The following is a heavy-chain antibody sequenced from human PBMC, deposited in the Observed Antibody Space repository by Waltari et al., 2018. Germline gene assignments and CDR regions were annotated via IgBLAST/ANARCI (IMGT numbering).Heavy chain of an antibody. CDR3: AIPFFDILTGYVPNYYYYMDV. D-gene: IGHD3-9*01. CDR2: IITILVTA. V-gene: IGHV1-69*01. CDR1: GYTFTSYD. Sequence: QVQLVQSGAEVKKPGASVKVSCKASGYTFTSYDINWVRQAPGQGLEWMGGIITILVTANYPPKFQGRFTITTAESTSTAYMELSSLRSEDTAVYYCAIPFFDILTGYVPNYYYYMDVWGKGTTVTVSS. J-gene: IGHJ6*03.